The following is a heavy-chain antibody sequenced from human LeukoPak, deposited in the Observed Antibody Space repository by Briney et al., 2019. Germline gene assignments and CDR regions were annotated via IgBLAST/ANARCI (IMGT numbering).Heavy chain of an antibody. Sequence: GGSLRLSCPASGFSFSAYAMHWVRQAPGKGLEWVAAISDDGSNKYYADSVKGRFTISRDNSKNTVYLQMNSLRAEDTAVYYCAKDLENYYDSSGYVDYWGQGTLVTVSS. CDR2: ISDDGSNK. J-gene: IGHJ4*02. V-gene: IGHV3-30*04. CDR1: GFSFSAYA. D-gene: IGHD3-22*01. CDR3: AKDLENYYDSSGYVDY.